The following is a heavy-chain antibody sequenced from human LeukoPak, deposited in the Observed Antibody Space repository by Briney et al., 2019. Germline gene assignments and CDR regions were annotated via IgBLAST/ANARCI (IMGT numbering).Heavy chain of an antibody. CDR1: GFTFSSYE. V-gene: IGHV3-48*03. J-gene: IGHJ4*02. CDR2: ISSSGSTI. D-gene: IGHD4-23*01. CDR3: ARDRRIYGGEGKGSASFDY. Sequence: GGSLSLSCAASGFTFSSYEMNWVRQAPGKGLEWVSYISSSGSTIYYADSVKGRFTISRDNAKNSLYLQMNSLRAEDTAVYYCARDRRIYGGEGKGSASFDYWGQGTPVTVSS.